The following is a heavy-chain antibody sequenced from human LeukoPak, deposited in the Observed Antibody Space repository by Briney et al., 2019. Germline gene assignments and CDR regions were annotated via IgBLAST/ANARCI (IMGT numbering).Heavy chain of an antibody. D-gene: IGHD7-27*01. CDR3: ARVTKWGPTRFVDAFDI. CDR1: GGTFSSYA. J-gene: IGHJ3*02. Sequence: SVKVSCKASGGTFSSYAISWVRQAPGQGLEWMGRIIPILGIANYAQKFQGRVTITADKSTSTAYMELSSLRSEDTAVYSCARVTKWGPTRFVDAFDIWGQGTMVTVS. V-gene: IGHV1-69*04. CDR2: IIPILGIA.